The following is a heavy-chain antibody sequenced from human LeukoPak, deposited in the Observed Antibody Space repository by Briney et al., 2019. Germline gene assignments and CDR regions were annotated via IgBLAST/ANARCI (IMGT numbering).Heavy chain of an antibody. CDR1: GFIFSDHY. J-gene: IGHJ4*02. CDR2: SRSKAHSYTT. D-gene: IGHD6-19*01. CDR3: VRGTYRSGWHFDY. V-gene: IGHV3-72*01. Sequence: GGSLRLSCAASGFIFSDHYVDWVRQAPGKGLEWFGRSRSKAHSYTTEYAAPVKGRFTISRDDSKNSLYLQMNGLKTDDTAVYYCVRGTYRSGWHFDYWGQGALVTVSS.